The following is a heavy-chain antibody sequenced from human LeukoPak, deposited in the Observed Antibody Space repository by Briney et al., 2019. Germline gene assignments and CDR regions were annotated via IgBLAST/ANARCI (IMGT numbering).Heavy chain of an antibody. J-gene: IGHJ5*02. Sequence: GESLKISCKGCGYSFPNYWIGWVRQMPGKGLEWKGIIYPGDSHTRYSPSFQDQVTISVDKSISTAYLQWSSLKASDAAMYYCARGPYAYTSSATLGSYNWFDPWGQGSLVTVSS. CDR3: ARGPYAYTSSATLGSYNWFDP. CDR2: IYPGDSHT. D-gene: IGHD2-2*02. CDR1: GYSFPNYW. V-gene: IGHV5-51*01.